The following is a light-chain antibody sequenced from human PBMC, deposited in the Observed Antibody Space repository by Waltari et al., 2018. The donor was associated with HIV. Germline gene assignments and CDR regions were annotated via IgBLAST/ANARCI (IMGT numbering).Light chain of an antibody. CDR1: QSISSY. CDR3: QQSYSSPIYT. V-gene: IGKV1-39*01. J-gene: IGKJ2*01. CDR2: AAS. Sequence: DIQMTQSPSSLSASVGDRVTITCRASQSISSYLNWYQQKPGKAPKVLIYAASSLQSGVPSRFSGSGSGTDFTLTISSLQLEDFATYYCQQSYSSPIYTFGQGTKLEIK.